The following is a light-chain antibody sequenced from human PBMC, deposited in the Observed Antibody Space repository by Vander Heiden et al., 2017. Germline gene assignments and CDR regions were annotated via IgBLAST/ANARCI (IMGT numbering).Light chain of an antibody. CDR2: QVS. CDR3: SSYVGSNNWV. Sequence: QSALTQPPSASGSPGQSVTISCSGTSSDVGAYNYVAWYQQHPGKAPKLMMYQVSKRPSGVPDRFSGSKSGNTASLTVSGLQVDDEADYYCSSYVGSNNWVFGTGTKVTVL. V-gene: IGLV2-8*01. J-gene: IGLJ1*01. CDR1: SSDVGAYNY.